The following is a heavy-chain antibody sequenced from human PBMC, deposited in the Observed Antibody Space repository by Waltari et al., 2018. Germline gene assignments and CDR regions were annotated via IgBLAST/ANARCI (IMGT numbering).Heavy chain of an antibody. CDR2: IYYSGST. CDR3: AREVGATSFDY. J-gene: IGHJ4*02. D-gene: IGHD1-26*01. Sequence: QVQLQESGPGLVKPSATLSLTCTVSGCSISSYYWSWIRQPPGKGLEWIGYIYYSGSTNYNPSLKSRVTISVDTSKNQFSLKLSSVTAADTAVYYCAREVGATSFDYWGQGTLVTVSS. CDR1: GCSISSYY. V-gene: IGHV4-59*01.